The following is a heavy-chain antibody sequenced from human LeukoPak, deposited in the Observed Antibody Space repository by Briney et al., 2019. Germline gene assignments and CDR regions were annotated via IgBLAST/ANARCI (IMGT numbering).Heavy chain of an antibody. V-gene: IGHV1-18*01. CDR1: GYTFTSYG. J-gene: IGHJ4*02. Sequence: GASVKVSCKASGYTFTSYGISWVRQAPGQGLEWMGWISAYNGNTNYAQKLQGRVTMTTDTSTSTAYMELRSLRSDDTAVYHCARGDDYVWGSYRELDYWGQGTLVTVSS. CDR3: ARGDDYVWGSYRELDY. D-gene: IGHD3-16*02. CDR2: ISAYNGNT.